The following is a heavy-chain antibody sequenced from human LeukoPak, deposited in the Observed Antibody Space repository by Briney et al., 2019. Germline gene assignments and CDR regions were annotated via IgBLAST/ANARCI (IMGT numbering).Heavy chain of an antibody. Sequence: ASVKVSCKASGYTFTKHYLHWVRQAPGQGLEWMGIINPTAGSTTYAQKLQGRVTMTRDMSTSTVYMELSSLTSEDTAVYFCARDLNPQNFGMRAFDIWGQGTMVTAPS. D-gene: IGHD3-10*01. CDR3: ARDLNPQNFGMRAFDI. J-gene: IGHJ3*02. V-gene: IGHV1-46*01. CDR1: GYTFTKHY. CDR2: INPTAGST.